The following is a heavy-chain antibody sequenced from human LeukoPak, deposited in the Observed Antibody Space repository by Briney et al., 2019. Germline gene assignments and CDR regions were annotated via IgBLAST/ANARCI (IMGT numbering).Heavy chain of an antibody. CDR1: GFTFSASD. V-gene: IGHV3-21*01. J-gene: IGHJ4*02. CDR3: ARTPRRLHVDY. D-gene: IGHD4-11*01. Sequence: GGSLRLSCAASGFTFSASDMNWVRQAPGKGLEWVSSISSSGTYIYYADSVKGRFTISRDNAKNSLFLQMNSLRAEDTAVYYCARTPRRLHVDYWGQGTLVTVSS. CDR2: ISSSGTYI.